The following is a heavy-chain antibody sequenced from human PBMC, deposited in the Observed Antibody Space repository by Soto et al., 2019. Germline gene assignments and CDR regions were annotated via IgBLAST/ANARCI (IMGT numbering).Heavy chain of an antibody. CDR3: SMYSGSYRRAFDI. J-gene: IGHJ3*02. CDR2: SRNKANSYSI. D-gene: IGHD1-26*01. CDR1: GFTFSDYY. V-gene: IGHV3-72*01. Sequence: PGGSLRLSCAVSGFTFSDYYMDWVRQAPGKGLEWVGLSRNKANSYSIEYAASVKDRFTISRDDSKNSLYLQMNSLKTEDTAVYYFSMYSGSYRRAFDIWGQGTMVTVSS.